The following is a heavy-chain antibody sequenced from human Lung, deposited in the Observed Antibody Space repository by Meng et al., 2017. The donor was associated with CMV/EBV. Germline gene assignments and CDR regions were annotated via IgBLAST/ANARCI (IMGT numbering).Heavy chain of an antibody. D-gene: IGHD3-16*01. CDR3: ARDSPYSYYYDTDF. J-gene: IGHJ4*02. CDR1: GYPFPDYA. Sequence: SGYPFPDYAISWVRLAPGQGLEWMGWISAYNGHTNYPQHLQGRVTMTTETSTSTAYMELTSLTSDDTAVYYCARDSPYSYYYDTDFWGQGTLVTVSS. V-gene: IGHV1-18*01. CDR2: ISAYNGHT.